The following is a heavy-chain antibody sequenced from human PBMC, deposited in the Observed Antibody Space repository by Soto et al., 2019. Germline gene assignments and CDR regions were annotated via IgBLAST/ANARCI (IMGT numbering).Heavy chain of an antibody. CDR3: ARTRNLDV. CDR1: GESLSGYY. J-gene: IGHJ6*02. CDR2: INYSGNT. V-gene: IGHV4-34*01. Sequence: QVQLQQWGAGLLKPSETLSLTCAVHGESLSGYYGNWIRQSPGKGLEWIGEINYSGNTNYNPSLKSRVTISIDTSKNQFSLNMSSVTAADTAVYYCARTRNLDVWGQGTTVIVSS. D-gene: IGHD1-1*01.